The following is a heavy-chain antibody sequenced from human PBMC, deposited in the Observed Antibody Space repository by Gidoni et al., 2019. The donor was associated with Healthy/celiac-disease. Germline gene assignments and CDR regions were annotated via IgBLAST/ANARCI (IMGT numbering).Heavy chain of an antibody. CDR2: MNSDGSST. CDR3: ARARGHWEDAFDI. CDR1: GFTFSSYW. D-gene: IGHD1-26*01. V-gene: IGHV3-74*01. Sequence: EVQLVESGGGLVQPGGPLRLPCADSGFTFSSYWMHWVRQTPGKGLEWVSRMNSDGSSTSYADSVKGRCTISRDNAKNTLYLQMNSLRAEDTAVYYCARARGHWEDAFDIWGQGTMVTVSS. J-gene: IGHJ3*02.